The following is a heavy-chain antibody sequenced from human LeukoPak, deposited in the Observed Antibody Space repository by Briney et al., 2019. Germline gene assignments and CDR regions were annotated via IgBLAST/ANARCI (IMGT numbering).Heavy chain of an antibody. CDR2: ISSNGGST. J-gene: IGHJ4*02. CDR1: GFTFSSYA. CDR3: AKVDRSDSGGYSDY. D-gene: IGHD3-22*01. Sequence: PGGSQRLSCAASGFTFSSYAMPWVRQAPGKGLEYVSAISSNGGSTYYANSVKGRFTISRDNSKNTLFLQMNSLRAEDTAVYYCAKVDRSDSGGYSDYRGQGTLVTVSS. V-gene: IGHV3-64*01.